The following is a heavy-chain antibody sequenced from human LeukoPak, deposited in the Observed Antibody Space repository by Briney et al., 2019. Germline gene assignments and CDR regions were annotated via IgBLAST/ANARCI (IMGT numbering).Heavy chain of an antibody. CDR2: ISAYNGNT. CDR1: GYTFTSYG. J-gene: IGHJ4*02. Sequence: GASVKVSCKASGYTFTSYGISWVRQAPGQGLEWMGWISAYNGNTNYAQKLQGRVTMTTDTSTSTAYMELRSLRSDDTAVYYCARDPVAAAGIPLATNFDYWGQGTLVTVSS. CDR3: ARDPVAAAGIPLATNFDY. V-gene: IGHV1-18*01. D-gene: IGHD6-13*01.